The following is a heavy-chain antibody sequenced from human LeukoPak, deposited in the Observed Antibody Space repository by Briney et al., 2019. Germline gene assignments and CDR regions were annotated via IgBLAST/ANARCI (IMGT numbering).Heavy chain of an antibody. Sequence: ASVKVSCKASGGTFSSYAISWVRQAPGQGLEWMGGIIPIFGTTNYAQKFQGRVTITADKSTSTAYMELSSLRSEDTAVYYCARAWGSYYYYYYMDVWGKGTTVTVSS. CDR3: ARAWGSYYYYYYMDV. V-gene: IGHV1-69*06. CDR1: GGTFSSYA. D-gene: IGHD1-26*01. CDR2: IIPIFGTT. J-gene: IGHJ6*03.